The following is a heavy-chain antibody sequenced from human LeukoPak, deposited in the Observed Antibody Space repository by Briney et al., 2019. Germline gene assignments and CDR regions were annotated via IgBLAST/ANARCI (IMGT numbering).Heavy chain of an antibody. CDR2: IYYSGST. Sequence: SETLSLTCTVSGGSLSSYYWSWIRQPPGKGLEWIGYIYYSGSTYYNPSLKSRVTISVDTSKNQFSLKLSSVTAADTAVYYCARVGITMVRGVHDYWGQGTLVTVSS. CDR1: GGSLSSYY. D-gene: IGHD3-10*01. CDR3: ARVGITMVRGVHDY. J-gene: IGHJ4*02. V-gene: IGHV4-30-4*01.